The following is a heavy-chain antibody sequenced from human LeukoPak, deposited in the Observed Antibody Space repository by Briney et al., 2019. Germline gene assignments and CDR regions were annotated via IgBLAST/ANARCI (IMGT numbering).Heavy chain of an antibody. CDR1: GYSISSYY. D-gene: IGHD6-19*01. CDR3: ARHYIAVAGRGAFDY. V-gene: IGHV4-59*01. Sequence: PSETLSLTCTVWGYSISSYYGRWLRQPPGKGREGCGYIYYSGSNNYNPSLKSRVTISVDTSKNQFSLKLSSVTAADTAVYYCARHYIAVAGRGAFDYWGQGTLVTVSS. J-gene: IGHJ4*02. CDR2: IYYSGSN.